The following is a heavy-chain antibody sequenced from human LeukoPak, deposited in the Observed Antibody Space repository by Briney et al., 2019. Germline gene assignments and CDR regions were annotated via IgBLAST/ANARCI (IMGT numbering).Heavy chain of an antibody. Sequence: GGSLRLSCAASGFTFSSYAMSWVRQAPGKGLEWVSAISGSGGSTYYADSVKGRFTISRDNSKNTLYLQMNSLRAEDTAVYYCAKGTYSNPYYGIDVWGQGTTVTVSS. D-gene: IGHD4-11*01. CDR2: ISGSGGST. J-gene: IGHJ6*02. CDR3: AKGTYSNPYYGIDV. V-gene: IGHV3-23*01. CDR1: GFTFSSYA.